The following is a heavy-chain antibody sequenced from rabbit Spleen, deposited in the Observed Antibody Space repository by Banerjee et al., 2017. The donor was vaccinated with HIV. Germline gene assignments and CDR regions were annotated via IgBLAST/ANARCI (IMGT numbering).Heavy chain of an antibody. J-gene: IGHJ4*01. CDR3: ARETSSGWGVVSYYFNL. Sequence: QSLEESGGDLVQPGASLTLTCTASGFSLSTNYWICWVRQAPGKGLEWIGYIDPIFGTTYYASWAKGRFTISKTSSTTVTLQMTSLTAADTATYFCARETSSGWGVVSYYFNLWGPGTLVTVS. V-gene: IGHV1S40*01. CDR2: IDPIFGTT. D-gene: IGHD4-1*01. CDR1: GFSLSTNYW.